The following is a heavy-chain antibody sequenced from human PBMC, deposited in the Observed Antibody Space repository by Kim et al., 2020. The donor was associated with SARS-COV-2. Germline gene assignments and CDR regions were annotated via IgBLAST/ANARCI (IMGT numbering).Heavy chain of an antibody. D-gene: IGHD4-17*01. V-gene: IGHV3-21*01. J-gene: IGHJ4*02. CDR3: ARDVPHDYGDTPVDY. Sequence: DSVKGRFTISRDNAKNSLYLQMNSLRAEDTAVYYCARDVPHDYGDTPVDYWGQGTLVTVSS.